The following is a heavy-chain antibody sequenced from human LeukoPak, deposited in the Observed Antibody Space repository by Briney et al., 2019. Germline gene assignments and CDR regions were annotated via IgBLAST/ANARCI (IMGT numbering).Heavy chain of an antibody. CDR1: GFIFSNYG. Sequence: GGSLRLSCAASGFIFSNYGMHWVRQAPGKGLEWVAIIWYEGSTKYYADSVKGRFTVSRDNSKNTLYLQMNSLRAEDTAVYYCAKDGGLWVSAHWGDSWGRGTLVTVSS. J-gene: IGHJ4*02. CDR2: IWYEGSTK. D-gene: IGHD7-27*01. V-gene: IGHV3-33*06. CDR3: AKDGGLWVSAHWGDS.